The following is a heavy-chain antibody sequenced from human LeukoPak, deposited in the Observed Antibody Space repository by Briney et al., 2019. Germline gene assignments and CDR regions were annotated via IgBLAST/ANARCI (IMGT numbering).Heavy chain of an antibody. J-gene: IGHJ6*02. CDR3: ARGGGLDV. V-gene: IGHV3-7*03. CDR2: INHNGNVN. CDR1: GFTFSSYW. D-gene: IGHD3-16*01. Sequence: GGSLRLSCAASGFTFSSYWMNWARQAPGKGLEWVASINHNGNVNYYVDSVKGRFTISRDNSKNTLYLQMNSLRAEDTAVYFCARGGGLDVWGQGATVTVSS.